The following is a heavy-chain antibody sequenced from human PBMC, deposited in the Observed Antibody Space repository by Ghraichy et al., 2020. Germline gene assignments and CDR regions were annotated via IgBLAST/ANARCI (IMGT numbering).Heavy chain of an antibody. CDR2: IHPSSTYT. J-gene: IGHJ6*02. CDR3: ARDRLLSGFGLDV. Sequence: GGSLRLSCVASGFTFSDYYIHWIRQAPGKGLEWVSYIHPSSTYTNYADSVKGRFTISRDNAENSVFLQMNSRRDDDSAVYYCARDRLLSGFGLDVWGHGTTVTISS. D-gene: IGHD3-10*01. CDR1: GFTFSDYY. V-gene: IGHV3-11*06.